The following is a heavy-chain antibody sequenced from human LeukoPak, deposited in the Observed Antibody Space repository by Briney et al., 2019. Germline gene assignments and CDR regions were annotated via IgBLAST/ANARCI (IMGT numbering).Heavy chain of an antibody. CDR3: ARPCSVLRYYYDSSGYYFYDY. CDR1: GYTFTSYG. D-gene: IGHD3-22*01. V-gene: IGHV1-18*01. J-gene: IGHJ4*02. Sequence: ASVNVSCKASGYTFTSYGISWVRQAPGQGLEGIGWICAYNGNTNYVQKLQGRVTMTTDASTSTDYLELRSLRSDDTAVYYCARPCSVLRYYYDSSGYYFYDYWGQGTLVTVSS. CDR2: ICAYNGNT.